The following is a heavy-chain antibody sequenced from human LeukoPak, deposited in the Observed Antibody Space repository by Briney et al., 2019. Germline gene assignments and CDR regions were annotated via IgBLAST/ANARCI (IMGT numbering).Heavy chain of an antibody. J-gene: IGHJ4*02. V-gene: IGHV3-11*04. CDR3: AGSVAAAGTNFDY. CDR1: GFTFSDYY. D-gene: IGHD6-13*01. CDR2: ISSSGNTI. Sequence: GGSLRLSCAASGFTFSDYYMNWIRQAPGKGLEWVSYISSSGNTIYYADSVKGRFTISRDNAKNSLYLQMNSLRAEDTAVYYCAGSVAAAGTNFDYWGQGTLVTVSS.